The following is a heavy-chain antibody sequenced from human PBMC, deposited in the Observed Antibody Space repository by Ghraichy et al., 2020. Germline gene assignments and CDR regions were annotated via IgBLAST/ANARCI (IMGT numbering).Heavy chain of an antibody. D-gene: IGHD1-26*01. CDR2: ISGSGGST. CDR1: GFTFSSYA. V-gene: IGHV3-23*01. Sequence: GESLNISCAASGFTFSSYAMSWVRQAPGKGLEWVSAISGSGGSTYYADSVKGRFTISRDNSKNTLYLQMNSLRAEDTAVYYCAKGWSYYDNDYWGQGTLVTVSS. CDR3: AKGWSYYDNDY. J-gene: IGHJ4*02.